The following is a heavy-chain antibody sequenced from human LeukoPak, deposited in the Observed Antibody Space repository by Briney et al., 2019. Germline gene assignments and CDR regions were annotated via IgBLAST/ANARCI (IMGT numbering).Heavy chain of an antibody. Sequence: ASVKVSSKASGGTFSSYAISWVRQAPGQGLEWMGGIIPIFGTANYAQKFQGRVTITADESTSTAYMELSSLRSEDTAVYYCARDPTGRTDYYDSSGYHWGQGTLVTVSS. CDR1: GGTFSSYA. D-gene: IGHD3-22*01. J-gene: IGHJ5*02. V-gene: IGHV1-69*01. CDR3: ARDPTGRTDYYDSSGYH. CDR2: IIPIFGTA.